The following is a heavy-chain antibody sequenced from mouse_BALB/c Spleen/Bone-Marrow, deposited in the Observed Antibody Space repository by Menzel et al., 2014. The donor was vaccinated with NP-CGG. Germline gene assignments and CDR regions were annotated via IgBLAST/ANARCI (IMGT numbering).Heavy chain of an antibody. CDR2: IYPGDGDT. V-gene: IGHV1-80*01. D-gene: IGHD1-1*01. Sequence: VPLQQSGAELVRPGSSVKISCKASGYTFSNYWMNWMKQRPGQGLEWIGQIYPGDGDTNYIGKFTGKATLTADKSSSTAYMQLSSLTSEDSAVYFCASRGDYSYAMDYWGQGTSVTVSS. CDR1: GYTFSNYW. J-gene: IGHJ4*01. CDR3: ASRGDYSYAMDY.